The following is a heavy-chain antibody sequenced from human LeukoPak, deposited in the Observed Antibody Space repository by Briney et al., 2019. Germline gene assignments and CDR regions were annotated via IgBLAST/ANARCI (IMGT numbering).Heavy chain of an antibody. J-gene: IGHJ6*03. D-gene: IGHD2-15*01. V-gene: IGHV3-64*01. CDR1: GFTFSSYA. CDR2: ISSNGGST. Sequence: GGSLRLSCAASGFTFSSYAMHWVRQAPGKGLEYVSAISSNGGSTYYANSVKGRFTISRDNSKNTLYLQMNSLRAEDTAVYYCARAPRVYCSGGSCYSLYYYYYMDVWGKGTTVTVSS. CDR3: ARAPRVYCSGGSCYSLYYYYYMDV.